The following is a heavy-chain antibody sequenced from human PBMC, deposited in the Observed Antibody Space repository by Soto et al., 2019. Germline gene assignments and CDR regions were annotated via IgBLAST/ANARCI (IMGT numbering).Heavy chain of an antibody. J-gene: IGHJ6*02. CDR1: GYSFTNYW. D-gene: IGHD3-3*02. Sequence: GESLKISCKGSGYSFTNYWIGWVRQMPGKGLEWMGIIYPGDSDTRYSPSFQGQVTISADKSISTAYLQWSSLKASDSAMYYFSLRSLVFFSSEYYYYGMDFWGQGTTVTVSS. CDR2: IYPGDSDT. V-gene: IGHV5-51*01. CDR3: SLRSLVFFSSEYYYYGMDF.